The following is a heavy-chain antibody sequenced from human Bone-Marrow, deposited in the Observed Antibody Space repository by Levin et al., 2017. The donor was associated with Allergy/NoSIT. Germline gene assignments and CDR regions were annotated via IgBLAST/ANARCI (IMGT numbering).Heavy chain of an antibody. CDR3: ASSSGLPADAFDI. J-gene: IGHJ3*02. D-gene: IGHD3-10*01. CDR2: IYSGGST. V-gene: IGHV3-66*01. CDR1: GFTVSSNY. Sequence: PGESLKISCAASGFTVSSNYMSWVRQAPGKGLEWVSVIYSGGSTYYADSVKGRFTISRDNSKNTLYLQMNSLRAEDTAVYYCASSSGLPADAFDIWGQGTMVTVSS.